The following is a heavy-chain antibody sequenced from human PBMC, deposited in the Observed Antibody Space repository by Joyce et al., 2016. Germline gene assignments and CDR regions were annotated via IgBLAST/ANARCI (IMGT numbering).Heavy chain of an antibody. CDR2: IRSKAYGGTT. CDR3: TRACGGSCFDY. J-gene: IGHJ4*02. V-gene: IGHV3-49*04. D-gene: IGHD2-15*01. Sequence: EVQLVESGGGLVQPGRSLRLSCTASGFTFGDYAMSWVRQAPGKGLEWVGFIRSKAYGGTTEYAASVKGRFTISRDDSKSIAYLQMNSLKTEDTAVYYGTRACGGSCFDYWGQGTLVTVSS. CDR1: GFTFGDYA.